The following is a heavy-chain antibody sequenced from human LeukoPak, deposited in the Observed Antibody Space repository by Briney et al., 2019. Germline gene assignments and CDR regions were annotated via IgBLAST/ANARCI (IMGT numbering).Heavy chain of an antibody. CDR3: AKSRSGYSHGFDY. CDR2: LSGGGGST. J-gene: IGHJ4*02. Sequence: PGGSLRLSCAASGFTVSSNYMSWVRQAPGRGLEWVSTLSGGGGSTYYADSVKGRFTISRDNSKDTLYLQMNSLRAEDTAVYYCAKSRSGYSHGFDYWGQGTLVTVSS. CDR1: GFTVSSNY. D-gene: IGHD5-18*01. V-gene: IGHV3-23*01.